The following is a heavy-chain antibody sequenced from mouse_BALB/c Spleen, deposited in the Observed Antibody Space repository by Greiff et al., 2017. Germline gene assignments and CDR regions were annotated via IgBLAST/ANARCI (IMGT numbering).Heavy chain of an antibody. J-gene: IGHJ1*01. Sequence: EVILVESGGGLVKPGGSLKLSCAASGFTFSSYAMSWVRQTPEKRLEWVASISSGGSTYYPDSVKGRFTISRDNARNILYLQMSSLRSEDTAMYYCAREGSTMITTGGYFDVWGAGTTVTVSS. CDR2: ISSGGST. V-gene: IGHV5-6-5*01. CDR1: GFTFSSYA. D-gene: IGHD2-4*01. CDR3: AREGSTMITTGGYFDV.